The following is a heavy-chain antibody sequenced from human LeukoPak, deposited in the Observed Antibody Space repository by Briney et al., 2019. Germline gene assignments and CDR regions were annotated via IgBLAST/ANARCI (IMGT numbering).Heavy chain of an antibody. J-gene: IGHJ4*02. V-gene: IGHV4-59*01. D-gene: IGHD3-9*01. CDR3: ARTYFDWSIPLYYFDY. CDR2: IYYSGST. CDR1: GGSISSYY. Sequence: SETLSLTCTVSGGSISSYYWSWIRQPPGKGLEWIGYIYYSGSTNYNPSLKSRVTISVDTSKNQFSLKLSSVTAADTAVYYCARTYFDWSIPLYYFDYWGQGTLVTVSS.